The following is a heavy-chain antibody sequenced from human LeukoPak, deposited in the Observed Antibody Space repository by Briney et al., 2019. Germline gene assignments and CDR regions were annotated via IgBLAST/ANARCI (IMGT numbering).Heavy chain of an antibody. CDR1: GGSISSGGYY. V-gene: IGHV4-30-2*01. J-gene: IGHJ4*02. Sequence: SETLSLTCTVSGGSISSGGYYWSWIRQPPGKGLEWIGYIYHSGSTYYNPSLKSRVTISVDRSKNQFSLKLSSVTAADTAVYYCARVASGSDDYWGQGTLVTVSS. CDR3: ARVASGSDDY. D-gene: IGHD1-26*01. CDR2: IYHSGST.